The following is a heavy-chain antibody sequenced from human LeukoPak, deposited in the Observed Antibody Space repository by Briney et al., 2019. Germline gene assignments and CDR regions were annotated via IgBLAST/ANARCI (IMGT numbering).Heavy chain of an antibody. CDR2: ISGSGDTT. CDR1: GFTFSTYA. J-gene: IGHJ4*02. CDR3: AKSLGIGYEKYYFDY. Sequence: GGSLRLSCAASGFTFSTYAMTWVRQAPGKGLEWVSTISGSGDTTYYADSVKGRFTISRDNSKNTLYLQMNSLRAEDTAVYYCAKSLGIGYEKYYFDYWGQGTLVTVSS. V-gene: IGHV3-23*01. D-gene: IGHD5-12*01.